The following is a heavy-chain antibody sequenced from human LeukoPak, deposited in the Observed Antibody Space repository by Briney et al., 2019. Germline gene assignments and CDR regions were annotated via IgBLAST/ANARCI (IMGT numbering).Heavy chain of an antibody. CDR2: IYYSGST. J-gene: IGHJ4*02. CDR3: ARIVGATRAFDY. CDR1: GGSISSYY. Sequence: SETLSLTCTVSGGSISSYYWSWIRQPPGKGLEWIGYIYYSGSTNYNPSLKSRVTISVDTSKNQFSLKLSSVTAADTAVYYCARIVGATRAFDYWGQGTLVTASS. D-gene: IGHD1-26*01. V-gene: IGHV4-59*08.